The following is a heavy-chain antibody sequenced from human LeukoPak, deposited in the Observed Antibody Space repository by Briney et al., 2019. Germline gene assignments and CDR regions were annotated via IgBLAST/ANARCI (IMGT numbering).Heavy chain of an antibody. CDR3: ARAISDYDASDI. V-gene: IGHV3-11*06. CDR1: GFTFSDYH. D-gene: IGHD4-17*01. J-gene: IGHJ3*02. CDR2: ISGSSIYT. Sequence: PGGSLRLSCAASGFTFSDYHMTWIRQAPGKGLEWVSYISGSSIYTRYADSVKGRFTISRDNAKNSLYLQMNSLRAEDTAVYYCARAISDYDASDIWGQGTMVTVSS.